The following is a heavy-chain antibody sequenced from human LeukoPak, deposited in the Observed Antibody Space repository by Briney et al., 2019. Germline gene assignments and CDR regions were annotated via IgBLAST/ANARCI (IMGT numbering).Heavy chain of an antibody. D-gene: IGHD6-13*01. V-gene: IGHV1-69*01. CDR1: GGXFXXXA. CDR3: ARDGYSTGPFDY. Sequence: GGXFXXXAISWVRQAPGQGXEWMGGIIPIFGTANYAQKFQGRVTITADESTSTAYMELSSLRSEDTAVYYCARDGYSTGPFDYWGQGTLATVSS. CDR2: IIPIFGTA. J-gene: IGHJ4*02.